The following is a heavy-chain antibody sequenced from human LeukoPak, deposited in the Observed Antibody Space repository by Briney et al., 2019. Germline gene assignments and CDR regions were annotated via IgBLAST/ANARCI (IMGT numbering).Heavy chain of an antibody. Sequence: GGSLRLSCAASGFTFSSYGMHWVRQAPGKGLEWVAFIRYDGSNKYYADSVKGRFTISRDNSKNTLYLQMNSLRAEDTAVYYCAKDGGDPHYYYYYYMDVWGKGTTVTISS. V-gene: IGHV3-30*02. CDR3: AKDGGDPHYYYYYYMDV. D-gene: IGHD3-3*01. CDR1: GFTFSSYG. J-gene: IGHJ6*03. CDR2: IRYDGSNK.